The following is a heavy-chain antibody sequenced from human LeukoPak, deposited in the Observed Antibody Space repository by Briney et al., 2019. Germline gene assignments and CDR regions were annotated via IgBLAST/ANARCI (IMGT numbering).Heavy chain of an antibody. Sequence: GGSLGLSCAASGFTFSSYAMHWVRQAPGKGLEWVAVISYDGSNKYYADSVKGRFTISRDNSKNTLYLQMNSLRAEDTAVYYCAKVPHYDYVWGSYRPYFDYWGQGTLVTVSS. CDR3: AKVPHYDYVWGSYRPYFDY. CDR2: ISYDGSNK. D-gene: IGHD3-16*02. V-gene: IGHV3-30-3*01. CDR1: GFTFSSYA. J-gene: IGHJ4*02.